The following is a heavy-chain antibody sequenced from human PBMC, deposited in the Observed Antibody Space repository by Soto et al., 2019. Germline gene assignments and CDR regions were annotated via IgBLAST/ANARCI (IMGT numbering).Heavy chain of an antibody. CDR3: AREQYSGSYGYYYYYGMDV. CDR2: ISSSGSTI. D-gene: IGHD1-26*01. CDR1: GFTFSDYY. J-gene: IGHJ6*02. Sequence: PGGSLRLSCAASGFTFSDYYMSWIRQAPGKGLEWVSYISSSGSTIYYADSVKGRFTISRDNAKNSLYLQMNSLRAEDTAVYYCAREQYSGSYGYYYYYGMDVWGQGTTVTVSS. V-gene: IGHV3-11*01.